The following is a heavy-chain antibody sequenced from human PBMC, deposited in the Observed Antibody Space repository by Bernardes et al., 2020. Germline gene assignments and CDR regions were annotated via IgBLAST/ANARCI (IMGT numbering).Heavy chain of an antibody. J-gene: IGHJ4*02. D-gene: IGHD6-19*01. CDR1: GGSISSSSYY. V-gene: IGHV4-39*01. CDR3: ARHEPSQPVWYSSGWPVGY. CDR2: IYYSGST. Sequence: SETLSLTCTVSGGSISSSSYYWGWIRQPPGKGLEWIGSIYYSGSTYYNPSLKSRVTISVDTSKNQFSLKLSSVTAADTAVYYCARHEPSQPVWYSSGWPVGYWGQGTLVTVSS.